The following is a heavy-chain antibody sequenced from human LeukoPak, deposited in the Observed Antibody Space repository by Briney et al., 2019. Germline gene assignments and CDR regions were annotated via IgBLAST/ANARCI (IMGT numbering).Heavy chain of an antibody. Sequence: GGSLRLSCAASGFTVSSNYMSWVRQAPGKGLEWVSVIYSGGSTYYADSVKGRFTISRDNSKNTLYLQMNSLRAEDTAVYYCARMFDYSGLRGWFDPWGQGTLVTVSS. D-gene: IGHD4-23*01. V-gene: IGHV3-53*01. CDR2: IYSGGST. J-gene: IGHJ5*02. CDR1: GFTVSSNY. CDR3: ARMFDYSGLRGWFDP.